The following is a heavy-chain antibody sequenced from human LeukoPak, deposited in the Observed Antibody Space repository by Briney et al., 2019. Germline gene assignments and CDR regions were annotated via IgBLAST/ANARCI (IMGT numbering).Heavy chain of an antibody. D-gene: IGHD3-10*01. CDR1: GFTFSSYE. CDR3: ARDLRGYYGHDYYFDY. V-gene: IGHV3-48*03. CDR2: ISSSGSTI. J-gene: IGHJ4*02. Sequence: PGGSLRLSCAASGFTFSSYEMNWVRQAPGKGLEWVSYISSSGSTIYYADSVKGRFTISRDNAKNSLYLQMNSLRAEDTAVYYCARDLRGYYGHDYYFDYWGQGTLVTVSS.